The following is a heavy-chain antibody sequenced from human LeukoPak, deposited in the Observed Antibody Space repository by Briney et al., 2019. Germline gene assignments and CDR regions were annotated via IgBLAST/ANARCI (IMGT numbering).Heavy chain of an antibody. CDR3: ARRIIGYCSGGSCSSFDY. Sequence: GGSLRLSCAASGFTVSNNYMSWVRQAPGKGLEWVSVIYSGGSTYYADSVKGRFTISRDNSKNTLYLQMNSLRAEDTAVYYCARRIIGYCSGGSCSSFDYWGQGTLVTVSS. J-gene: IGHJ4*02. CDR1: GFTVSNNY. CDR2: IYSGGST. V-gene: IGHV3-66*02. D-gene: IGHD2-15*01.